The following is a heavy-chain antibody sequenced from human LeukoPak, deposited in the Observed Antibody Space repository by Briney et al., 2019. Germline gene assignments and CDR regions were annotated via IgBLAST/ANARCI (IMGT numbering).Heavy chain of an antibody. Sequence: PGGSLRLSCAASGFTFNKYRMSWVRQAPGKGLEWVSAISGSGGSTYYADSVKGRFTISRDNSKNTLYLQMNSLRAEDTAVYYCAKDTSTYYYGSGGRIWGQGTLVTVSS. J-gene: IGHJ4*02. D-gene: IGHD3-10*01. CDR3: AKDTSTYYYGSGGRI. V-gene: IGHV3-23*01. CDR1: GFTFNKYR. CDR2: ISGSGGST.